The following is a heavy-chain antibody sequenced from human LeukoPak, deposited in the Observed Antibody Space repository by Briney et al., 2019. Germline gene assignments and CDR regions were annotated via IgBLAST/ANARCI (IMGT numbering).Heavy chain of an antibody. CDR3: ARLMITVTDYDYYAMDV. CDR2: IYDSGST. CDR1: GCSITSNS. D-gene: IGHD4-17*01. J-gene: IGHJ6*02. Sequence: SETLSLTCAVSGCSITSNSWSWIRQPPGKGLEWIGDIYDSGSTNHNPSVKSRVTISIDTSKNHFSLKLIPVAAADTAVYYCARLMITVTDYDYYAMDVWGQGTTVTVSS. V-gene: IGHV4-59*08.